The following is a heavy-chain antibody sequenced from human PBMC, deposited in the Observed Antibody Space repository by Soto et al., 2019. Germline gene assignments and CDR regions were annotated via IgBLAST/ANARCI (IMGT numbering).Heavy chain of an antibody. Sequence: PGGSLRLSCISSGFTFRTYTMNWVRQAPGKGLEWVSGIRGFSPYTFYAESVKGRFTISRDNAKNSLYLQMNSLRAEDTAVYYCARDRGYDAHDYYYYALGVRGQGTTVTVSS. CDR1: GFTFRTYT. CDR3: ARDRGYDAHDYYYYALGV. V-gene: IGHV3-21*01. J-gene: IGHJ6*02. CDR2: IRGFSPYT. D-gene: IGHD2-15*01.